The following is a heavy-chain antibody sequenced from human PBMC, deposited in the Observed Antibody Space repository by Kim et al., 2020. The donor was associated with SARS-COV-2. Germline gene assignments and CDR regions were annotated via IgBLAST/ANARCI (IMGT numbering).Heavy chain of an antibody. CDR1: GGTFSSYA. CDR3: ARDLIELHRYYYYYYMDV. D-gene: IGHD1-7*01. CDR2: IIPILGIA. V-gene: IGHV1-69*04. Sequence: SVKVSCKASGGTFSSYAISWVRQAPGQGLEWMGRIIPILGIANYAQKFQGRVTITADKSTSTAYMELSSLRSEDTAVYYCARDLIELHRYYYYYYMDVWGKGTTVTVSS. J-gene: IGHJ6*03.